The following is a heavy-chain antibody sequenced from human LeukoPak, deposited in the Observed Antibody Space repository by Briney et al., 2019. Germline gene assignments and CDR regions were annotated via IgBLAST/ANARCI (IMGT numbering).Heavy chain of an antibody. Sequence: PGGSLRLSCAASGFSFSNYWMNWVRQAPGKGLEWVSYITSSGSTIYYADSVKGRFTISRDNAKNSLYLQVNSLRAEDTAIYYCARVYSSSSGKGMDVWGQGTTVTVSS. CDR3: ARVYSSSSGKGMDV. CDR2: ITSSGSTI. CDR1: GFSFSNYW. J-gene: IGHJ6*02. D-gene: IGHD6-6*01. V-gene: IGHV3-48*04.